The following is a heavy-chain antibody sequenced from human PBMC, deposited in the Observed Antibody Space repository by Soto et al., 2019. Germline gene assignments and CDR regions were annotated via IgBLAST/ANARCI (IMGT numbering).Heavy chain of an antibody. CDR3: ARGKPTVVNPFDY. J-gene: IGHJ4*02. CDR1: GYTFTGYY. V-gene: IGHV1-2*02. CDR2: INPNSGGT. Sequence: ASVKVSCKASGYTFTGYYMHWVRQAPGQGLEWMGWINPNSGGTNYAQKFQGRVTMTRDTSISTAYMELSRLRSDDTAVYYCARGKPTVVNPFDYWGQGTLVTVYS. D-gene: IGHD4-17*01.